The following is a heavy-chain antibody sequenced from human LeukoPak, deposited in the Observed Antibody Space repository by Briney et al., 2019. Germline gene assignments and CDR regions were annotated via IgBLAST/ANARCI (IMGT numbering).Heavy chain of an antibody. CDR1: GFTFSNYG. V-gene: IGHV3-23*01. Sequence: GTLRLSCAASGFTFSNYGMNWVRQAPGKGLEWVSTISGSGGSTYYADSVKGRFTISRDNSKNTLYLQMNSLRAEDTAVYYCARGEGSGYYYDYWFDPWGQGTLVTVSS. CDR2: ISGSGGST. J-gene: IGHJ5*02. D-gene: IGHD3-22*01. CDR3: ARGEGSGYYYDYWFDP.